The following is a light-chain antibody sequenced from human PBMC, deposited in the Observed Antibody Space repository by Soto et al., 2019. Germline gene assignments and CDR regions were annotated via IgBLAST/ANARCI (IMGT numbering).Light chain of an antibody. V-gene: IGKV1-5*03. CDR3: QQYNSFPYT. CDR2: KAS. CDR1: QSISSW. J-gene: IGKJ2*01. Sequence: DIQMTQSPSSLSASLGDRVTITCRASQSISSWLAWYQQKPGKAPKLLIYKASTLQSGVPSRFSGSGSGTEFTLTISSLQPDDCATYYCQQYNSFPYTFGQGTKLEIE.